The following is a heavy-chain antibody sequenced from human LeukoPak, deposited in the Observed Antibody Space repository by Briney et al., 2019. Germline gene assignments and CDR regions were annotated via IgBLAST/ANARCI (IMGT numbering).Heavy chain of an antibody. J-gene: IGHJ4*02. CDR1: GGTFSSYA. D-gene: IGHD2-15*01. CDR2: IIPIFGTA. Sequence: GASVKVSCKASGGTFSSYAISWVRQAPGQGFEWMGGIIPIFGTANYAQKFQGRVTITADESTSTAYMELSSRRSEDTAVYYCARSRSPGVAAMFDYWGQGTLVTVSS. V-gene: IGHV1-69*13. CDR3: ARSRSPGVAAMFDY.